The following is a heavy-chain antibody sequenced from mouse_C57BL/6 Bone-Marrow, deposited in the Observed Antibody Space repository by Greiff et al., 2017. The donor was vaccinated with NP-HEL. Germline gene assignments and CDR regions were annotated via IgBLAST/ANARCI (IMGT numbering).Heavy chain of an antibody. J-gene: IGHJ1*03. D-gene: IGHD2-5*01. CDR1: GFNIKDDY. CDR2: IDPENGDT. V-gene: IGHV14-4*01. CDR3: TTSDYSNYWYFDV. Sequence: VQLQQSGAELVRPGASVKLSCTASGFNIKDDYMHWVKQRPEQGLEWIGWIDPENGDTEYASKFQGKATITADTSSNTAYLQLSSRTSEDTAVYYCTTSDYSNYWYFDVGGTGTTVTVSS.